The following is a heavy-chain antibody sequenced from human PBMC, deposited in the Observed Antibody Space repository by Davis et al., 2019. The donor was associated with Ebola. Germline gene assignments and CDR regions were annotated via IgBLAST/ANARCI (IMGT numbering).Heavy chain of an antibody. CDR1: GFTFSSYG. D-gene: IGHD2-2*02. CDR2: ISYDGSNK. J-gene: IGHJ6*02. V-gene: IGHV3-30*03. CDR3: AREGIVVVPAAIFYYYYGMDV. Sequence: GESLKISCAASGFTFSSYGMHWVRQAPGKGLEWVAVISYDGSNKYYADSVKGRFTISRDNSKNTLYLQMNSLRAEDTAVYYCAREGIVVVPAAIFYYYYGMDVWGQGTTVTVSS.